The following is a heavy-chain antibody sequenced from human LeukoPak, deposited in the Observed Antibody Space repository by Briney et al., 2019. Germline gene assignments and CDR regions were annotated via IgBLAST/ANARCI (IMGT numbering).Heavy chain of an antibody. V-gene: IGHV3-23*01. Sequence: GGSLRLSCAASGFTFSSYAMNSVRQTPGKGLEWVSTARASGSATYYADSVKGRFAISRDDSKSTLYLQMTTLRAEDTALYYCAKRYGNAWYQFDYWGRGTLVTVSS. J-gene: IGHJ4*02. CDR2: ARASGSAT. D-gene: IGHD5-18*01. CDR3: AKRYGNAWYQFDY. CDR1: GFTFSSYA.